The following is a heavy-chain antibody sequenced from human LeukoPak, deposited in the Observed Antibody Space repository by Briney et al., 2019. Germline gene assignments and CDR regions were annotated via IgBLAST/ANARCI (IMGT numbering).Heavy chain of an antibody. V-gene: IGHV4-34*01. CDR1: GGSFSGYY. CDR2: INHSGST. CDR3: ARHTGRSRDIVVVPAAPFDY. D-gene: IGHD2-2*01. J-gene: IGHJ4*02. Sequence: SETLSLTCAVYGGSFSGYYWSWIRQPPGKGLEWIGEINHSGSTNYNPSLKSRVTISVDTSKNQFSLKLSSVTAADTAVYYCARHTGRSRDIVVVPAAPFDYWGQGTLVTVSS.